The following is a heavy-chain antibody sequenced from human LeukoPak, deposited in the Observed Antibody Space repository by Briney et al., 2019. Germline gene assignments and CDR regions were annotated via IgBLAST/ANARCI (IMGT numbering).Heavy chain of an antibody. CDR2: ISHDGSIE. Sequence: GTSLRLSCVVSGFTISTHGMHWARQAPGKGLEWVAMISHDGSIEHYGDSVKGRLTISRDNSKNTLYLQMNSLRDEDTGAYYCAKDWGSSGWYNWFDPWGQGTLVTVSS. CDR1: GFTISTHG. CDR3: AKDWGSSGWYNWFDP. J-gene: IGHJ5*02. D-gene: IGHD6-19*01. V-gene: IGHV3-30*18.